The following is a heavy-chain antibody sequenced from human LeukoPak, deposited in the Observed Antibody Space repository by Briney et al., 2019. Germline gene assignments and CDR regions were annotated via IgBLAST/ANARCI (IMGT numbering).Heavy chain of an antibody. V-gene: IGHV3-23*01. CDR2: ISGNGAGT. Sequence: GGSLRLSCAASGLTFSHNAMNWVRQAPGKGLEWVASISGNGAGTYYADSVKGRFNISRDNSKNTLYLQMNSLRTEDTAVYYCAKDANYFHSGSYLIPFDFWGQGTLVTVSS. J-gene: IGHJ4*02. CDR3: AKDANYFHSGSYLIPFDF. D-gene: IGHD1-26*01. CDR1: GLTFSHNA.